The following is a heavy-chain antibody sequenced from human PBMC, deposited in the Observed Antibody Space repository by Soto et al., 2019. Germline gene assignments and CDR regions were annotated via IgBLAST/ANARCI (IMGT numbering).Heavy chain of an antibody. CDR2: ISAYNGNT. CDR1: GYTFTSYG. Sequence: ASVKVSCKASGYTFTSYGISWVRQAPGQGLEWMGWISAYNGNTNYAQKLQGRVTMTTDTSTSTAYMELRSLGSDDTAVYYCARDGSSSYEHGYYYGMDVWGQGTTVTVSS. D-gene: IGHD6-13*01. CDR3: ARDGSSSYEHGYYYGMDV. J-gene: IGHJ6*02. V-gene: IGHV1-18*01.